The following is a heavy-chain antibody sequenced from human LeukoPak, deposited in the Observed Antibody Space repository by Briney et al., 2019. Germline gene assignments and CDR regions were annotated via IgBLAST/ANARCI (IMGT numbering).Heavy chain of an antibody. Sequence: ASVKVSCKASGYTFTDYTMHWLRQAPGQRLDWMGWINGGSGNTKYSPEYQGRVTITRDTSASTAYMELSSLRSEDTAVYYCANPRYDSSGYYYVDWGQGTLVTVSS. V-gene: IGHV1-3*01. CDR1: GYTFTDYT. CDR3: ANPRYDSSGYYYVD. J-gene: IGHJ4*02. D-gene: IGHD3-22*01. CDR2: INGGSGNT.